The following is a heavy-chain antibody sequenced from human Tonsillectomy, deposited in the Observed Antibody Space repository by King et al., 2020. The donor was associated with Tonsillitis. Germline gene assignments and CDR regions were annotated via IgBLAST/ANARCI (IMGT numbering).Heavy chain of an antibody. CDR3: ARDRGLYRYGLYGMDV. CDR1: GFTFSSYS. Sequence: VQLVESGGGLVKAGGSLRLSCAASGFTFSSYSMSWVRQAPGKGLEWVSSISSSSTYIYYADSVKGRFTITRDNTENSLYLQMDSLRGEDTALYYCARDRGLYRYGLYGMDVWGQGTTVTVSS. V-gene: IGHV3-21*01. J-gene: IGHJ6*02. CDR2: ISSSSTYI. D-gene: IGHD5-18*01.